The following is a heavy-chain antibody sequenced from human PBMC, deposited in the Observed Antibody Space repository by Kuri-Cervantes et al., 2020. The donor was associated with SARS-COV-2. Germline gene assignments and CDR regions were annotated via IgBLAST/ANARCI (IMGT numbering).Heavy chain of an antibody. CDR3: ARDRGYFDLFYMDV. D-gene: IGHD3-9*01. CDR2: ISSSSSYI. V-gene: IGHV3-21*01. Sequence: LSLTCAASGFTFSSYSMNWVRQAPGKGLEWVSSISSSSSYIYYADSVKGRFTISRDNAKNSLYLQMNSLRAEDTAVYYCARDRGYFDLFYMDVWGKGTTVTVSS. CDR1: GFTFSSYS. J-gene: IGHJ6*03.